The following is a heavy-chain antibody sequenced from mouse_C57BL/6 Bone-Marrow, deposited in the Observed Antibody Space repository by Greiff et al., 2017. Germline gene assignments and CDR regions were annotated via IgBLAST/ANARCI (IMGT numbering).Heavy chain of an antibody. CDR3: ARPTDYYYYAIDY. CDR1: GYTFTSYW. J-gene: IGHJ4*01. CDR2: IYPGSGST. V-gene: IGHV1-55*01. Sequence: VQLQQSGAELVKPGASVKLSCKASGYTFTSYWITWVKQRPGQGLEWIGDIYPGSGSTNYNEQFNGKATLTVDTSYSTAYMQLSSRTSEDAAIYSCARPTDYYYYAIDYWGQGTSVTVSS. D-gene: IGHD1-1*01.